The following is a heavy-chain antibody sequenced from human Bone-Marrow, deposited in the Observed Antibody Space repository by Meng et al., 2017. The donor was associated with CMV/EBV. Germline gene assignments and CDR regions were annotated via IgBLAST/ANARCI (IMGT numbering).Heavy chain of an antibody. CDR2: IKSKTDGGTT. Sequence: GGSLRLSCAASGFIFSDAWMSWVRQAPGKGLEWVGRIKSKTDGGTTDYAAPVKGRFTISRDDSKNTLYLQMNSLKTEDTAVYYCTTGGVLLWFGESPEGMDVWGQGTTVTVSS. V-gene: IGHV3-15*01. D-gene: IGHD3-10*01. CDR3: TTGGVLLWFGESPEGMDV. J-gene: IGHJ6*02. CDR1: GFIFSDAW.